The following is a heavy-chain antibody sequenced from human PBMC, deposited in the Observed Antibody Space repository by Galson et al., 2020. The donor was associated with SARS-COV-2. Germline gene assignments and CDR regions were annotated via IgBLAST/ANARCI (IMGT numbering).Heavy chain of an antibody. CDR3: AREGGWERFYVDY. D-gene: IGHD6-19*01. CDR2: IWYAGSNK. Sequence: GGPLSLSCEAPEFTSSSYGRHWSRQAPGKGLDGVQVIWYAGSNKYYADSVKGRFTISRDNSKDTLYLQMNSRRAGDTAVYDCAREGGWERFYVDYWGQGTLVIVSS. V-gene: IGHV3-33*01. CDR1: EFTSSSYG. J-gene: IGHJ4*02.